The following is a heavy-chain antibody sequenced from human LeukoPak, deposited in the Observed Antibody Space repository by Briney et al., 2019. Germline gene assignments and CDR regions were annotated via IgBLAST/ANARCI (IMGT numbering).Heavy chain of an antibody. CDR1: GGTFSSYA. V-gene: IGHV1-69*13. Sequence: ASVKVSCKASGGTFSSYAISWVRQAPGQGLEWMGGIIPIFGTANYAQKFQGRVTITADESTSTAYMELSSLRSEDTAVYYCARAALPEYSSSWYIYWGQGTLVTVSS. CDR2: IIPIFGTA. J-gene: IGHJ4*02. CDR3: ARAALPEYSSSWYIY. D-gene: IGHD6-13*01.